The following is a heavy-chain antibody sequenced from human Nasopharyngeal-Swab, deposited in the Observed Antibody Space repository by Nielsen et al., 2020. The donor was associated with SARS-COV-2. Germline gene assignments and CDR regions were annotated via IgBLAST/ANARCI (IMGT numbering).Heavy chain of an antibody. CDR3: VVGSLA. CDR2: ATADGTDT. Sequence: GEFLKISCAASGFITFAIEWVYWVRQVPGKGLVFVSRATADGTDTFYADSVKGRFTISRDNAKNAVYLEMNSLRVEDTAVYYCVVGSLAWGQGTMVTVSS. D-gene: IGHD6-13*01. J-gene: IGHJ3*01. CDR1: GFITFAIEW. V-gene: IGHV3-74*01.